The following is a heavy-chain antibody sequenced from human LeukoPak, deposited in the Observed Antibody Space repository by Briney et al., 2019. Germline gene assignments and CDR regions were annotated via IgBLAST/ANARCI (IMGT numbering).Heavy chain of an antibody. J-gene: IGHJ6*03. CDR2: IIPIFGTA. CDR3: ARGPDIVVVPAALGCYYYYMDV. Sequence: ASVKVSCKASGGTFSSYAISWVRQAPGQGLEWMGGIIPIFGTANYAQKFQGRVTITTDESTSTAYMELSSLRSEDTAVYYCARGPDIVVVPAALGCYYYYMDVWGKGTTITVSS. V-gene: IGHV1-69*05. D-gene: IGHD2-2*01. CDR1: GGTFSSYA.